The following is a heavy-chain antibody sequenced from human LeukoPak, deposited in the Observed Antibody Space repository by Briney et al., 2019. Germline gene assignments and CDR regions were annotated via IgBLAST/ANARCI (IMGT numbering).Heavy chain of an antibody. CDR2: IYYSGST. V-gene: IGHV4-59*01. D-gene: IGHD3-3*01. J-gene: IGHJ4*02. Sequence: SETLSLTCTVSGGSISSYYWSWIRQPPGKGLEWIGYIYYSGSTNYNPSLKSRVTISVDTSKNQFSLKLSSVTAADTAVYYCAREAQGFWSGYFDYWGQGTPVTVSS. CDR3: AREAQGFWSGYFDY. CDR1: GGSISSYY.